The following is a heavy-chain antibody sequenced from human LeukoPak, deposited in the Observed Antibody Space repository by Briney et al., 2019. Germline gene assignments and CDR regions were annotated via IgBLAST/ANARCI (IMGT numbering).Heavy chain of an antibody. CDR3: ARQGITMVRGVDDTLDY. Sequence: GESLKISCKGSGYSFTSYWIGWVRQMPGKGLEWMGIIYPGDSDTRYSPSFQGQVTISADKSISTAYLQWSSLRASDTAMYYCARQGITMVRGVDDTLDYWGQGTPVTVSS. J-gene: IGHJ4*02. D-gene: IGHD3-10*01. CDR1: GYSFTSYW. V-gene: IGHV5-51*01. CDR2: IYPGDSDT.